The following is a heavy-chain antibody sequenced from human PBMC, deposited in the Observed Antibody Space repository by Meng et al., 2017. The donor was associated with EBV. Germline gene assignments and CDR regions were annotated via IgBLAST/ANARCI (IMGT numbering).Heavy chain of an antibody. CDR1: GYAFTSYI. V-gene: IGHV1-3*01. Sequence: QVQLVQSEAEVKNPGASVKVSCKASGYAFTSYILHWVRQAPGQRLEWMGWINVGVGYTKYSQKFQGRVTISSDTSATTGYMELSSLRSEDTAVYYCVRGPPVGVPGPGDYWGQGTLVTASS. D-gene: IGHD2-21*01. CDR3: VRGPPVGVPGPGDY. CDR2: INVGVGYT. J-gene: IGHJ4*02.